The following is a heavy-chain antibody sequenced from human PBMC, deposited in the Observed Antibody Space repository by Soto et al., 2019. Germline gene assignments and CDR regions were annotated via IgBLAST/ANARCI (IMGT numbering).Heavy chain of an antibody. D-gene: IGHD3-22*01. CDR2: INPSGGST. J-gene: IGHJ4*02. CDR3: ARVRRSSGYYYGY. Sequence: ASVKVSCKASGYTFTSYYLHSVRQAPGQGLAWMGVINPSGGSTSNAQKFQGRVTMTRDTSTSTVYMELSSLRSEDTAVYYCARVRRSSGYYYGYWGQGTPVTVSS. CDR1: GYTFTSYY. V-gene: IGHV1-46*01.